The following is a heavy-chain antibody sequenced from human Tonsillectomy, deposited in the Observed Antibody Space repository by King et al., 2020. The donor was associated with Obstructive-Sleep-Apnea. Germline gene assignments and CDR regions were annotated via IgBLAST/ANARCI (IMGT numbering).Heavy chain of an antibody. D-gene: IGHD6-19*01. CDR2: ISYDGRNK. J-gene: IGHJ2*01. CDR1: GFTFSSFA. CDR3: ARDRRYISGWSPGYSDL. V-gene: IGHV3-30*04. Sequence: VQLVESGGGVVQPGRSLRLSCAASGFTFSSFAMHWVRQAPGKGLECVAVISYDGRNKYYADSVKGRFTISRDNSENTLYLQMNSLRADDTAVCYCARDRRYISGWSPGYSDLWGRGTLVTVSS.